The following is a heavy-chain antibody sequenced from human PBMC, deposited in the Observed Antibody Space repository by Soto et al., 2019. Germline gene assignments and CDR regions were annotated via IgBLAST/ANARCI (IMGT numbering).Heavy chain of an antibody. J-gene: IGHJ4*02. Sequence: SETLSLTCTVSGGSISSSSYYWGWIRQPPGKGLEWIGSIYYSGSTYYNPSLKSRVTISVDTSKNQFSLKLSSVTAADTAVYYCARETGVEWELPYYFDYWGQGTLVT. V-gene: IGHV4-39*02. CDR3: ARETGVEWELPYYFDY. CDR2: IYYSGST. CDR1: GGSISSSSYY. D-gene: IGHD1-26*01.